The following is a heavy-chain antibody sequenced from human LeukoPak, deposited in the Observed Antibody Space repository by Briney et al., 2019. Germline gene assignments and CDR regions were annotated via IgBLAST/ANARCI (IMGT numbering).Heavy chain of an antibody. Sequence: GESLKISCKGSGYSFTSCWIGWVRQMPGKGLEWVGIIYPGDSDTRYSPSFQGQVTISADKSISTAYLQWSSLKASDTAMYYCARRTSIAAHFWFDPWGQGTLVTVSS. D-gene: IGHD6-6*01. CDR2: IYPGDSDT. CDR3: ARRTSIAAHFWFDP. V-gene: IGHV5-51*01. J-gene: IGHJ5*02. CDR1: GYSFTSCW.